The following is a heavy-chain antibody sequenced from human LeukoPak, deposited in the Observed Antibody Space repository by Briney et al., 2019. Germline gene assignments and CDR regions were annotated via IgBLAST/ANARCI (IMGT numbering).Heavy chain of an antibody. CDR3: ARAPGSGTIWFDP. CDR1: GYTFTDYY. V-gene: IGHV1-2*06. D-gene: IGHD1-7*01. CDR2: INPNSGGT. J-gene: IGHJ5*02. Sequence: VASVKVSCKASGYTFTDYYMHWVRQAPGQGLEWMGRINPNSGGTNYAQKFQGRVTMTRDASISTAYMELSRLRSDDTAVYYCARAPGSGTIWFDPWGQGTLITVSS.